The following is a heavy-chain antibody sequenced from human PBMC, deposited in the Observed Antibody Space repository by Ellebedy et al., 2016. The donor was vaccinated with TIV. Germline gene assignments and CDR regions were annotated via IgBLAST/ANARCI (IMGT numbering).Heavy chain of an antibody. J-gene: IGHJ4*02. CDR3: ACRPYSVYDDREDY. Sequence: SETLSLXXTVSGYSISSGYYWGWIRQPPGKGLEWIGSIYHSGSTYYNPSLKSRVTISVDTSKNQFSLKLSSVTAADTAVYYCACRPYSVYDDREDYWGQGTLVTVSS. V-gene: IGHV4-38-2*02. D-gene: IGHD5/OR15-5a*01. CDR1: GYSISSGYY. CDR2: IYHSGST.